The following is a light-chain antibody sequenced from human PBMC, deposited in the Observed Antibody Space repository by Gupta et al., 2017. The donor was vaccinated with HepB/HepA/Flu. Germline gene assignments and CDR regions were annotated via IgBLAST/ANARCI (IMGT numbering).Light chain of an antibody. Sequence: DMQMTQSPSSLSASVGDRVTIPRRARQDISNSLAWYQVVPGKGPKLLIYAASTSQFGVPSRFSGSGSGTDFTLTISSLQPEDVATYYCQKDNYVPWTFGQWTKVEIK. CDR2: AAS. CDR1: QDISNS. J-gene: IGKJ1*01. V-gene: IGKV1-27*01. CDR3: QKDNYVPWT.